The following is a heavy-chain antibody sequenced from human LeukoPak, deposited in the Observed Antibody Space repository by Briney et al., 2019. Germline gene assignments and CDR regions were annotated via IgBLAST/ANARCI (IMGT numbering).Heavy chain of an antibody. Sequence: GASVKVSCKASGYTFTSYDINWVRQATGQGLEWMGWMNPNSGNTGYAQKFQGRVTMTRNTSISTAYMELSSLRFEDTAVYYCAREARTGTTAFDYWGQGTLVTVSS. V-gene: IGHV1-8*01. J-gene: IGHJ4*02. CDR3: AREARTGTTAFDY. CDR2: MNPNSGNT. D-gene: IGHD1-7*01. CDR1: GYTFTSYD.